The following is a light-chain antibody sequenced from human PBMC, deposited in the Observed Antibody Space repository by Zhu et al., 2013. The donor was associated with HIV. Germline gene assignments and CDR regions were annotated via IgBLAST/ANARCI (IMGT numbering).Light chain of an antibody. CDR2: GNN. CDR3: CSYASSNIYV. CDR1: DTDVGAYYY. Sequence: QSALTQPASVSGSPGKSITISCTGSDTDVGAYYYVSWYQQHPGKAPKLLIYGNNNRPSGVPDRFSGFKSGTSASLAITGLQADDEADYYCCSYASSNIYVFGSGTKVTVL. J-gene: IGLJ1*01. V-gene: IGLV2-14*03.